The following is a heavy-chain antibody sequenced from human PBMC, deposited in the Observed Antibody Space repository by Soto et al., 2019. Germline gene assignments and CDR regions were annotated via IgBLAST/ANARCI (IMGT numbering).Heavy chain of an antibody. CDR2: INHSGST. Sequence: ETLSLTCSVYGVSLSGYYWSWIRQPPGKGLDWIGEINHSGSTNYNPALKRRVTISVDTSKNQFSLKLSSVTAADTAVYYCARGPRPDRSGGSSVYYYGMDAWGHGTTVTVSS. CDR3: ARGPRPDRSGGSSVYYYGMDA. CDR1: GVSLSGYY. J-gene: IGHJ6*02. V-gene: IGHV4-34*01. D-gene: IGHD2-15*01.